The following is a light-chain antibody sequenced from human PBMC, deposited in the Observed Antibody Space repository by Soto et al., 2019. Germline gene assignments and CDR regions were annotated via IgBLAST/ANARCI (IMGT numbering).Light chain of an antibody. CDR2: EVS. CDR3: WSYAGSFTYV. V-gene: IGLV2-23*02. Sequence: QSVLTQPASVSGSPGQSITIYCTGSSSDVGSYTLVSWYQQHPGKGPKLMIYEVSKRPSGVSVRFSGSRSGNTASLTISGLQAEDEADYFCWSYAGSFTYVFGTGTKVTVL. CDR1: SSDVGSYTL. J-gene: IGLJ1*01.